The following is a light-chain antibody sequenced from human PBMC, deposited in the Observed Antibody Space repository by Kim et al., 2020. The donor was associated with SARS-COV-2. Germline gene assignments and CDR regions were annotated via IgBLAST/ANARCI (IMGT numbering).Light chain of an antibody. CDR2: AAS. CDR3: QSYNSAPWT. J-gene: IGKJ1*01. CDR1: QDISHY. V-gene: IGKV1-27*01. Sequence: DIQMTKSPPSLSASVGDRVTITCRASQDISHYLVWFQHKPGKAPKLLIYAASALHSEVPSRFSGSGAGTDFTLTISSLQPEDVATYYCQSYNSAPWTFGQGTKVDIK.